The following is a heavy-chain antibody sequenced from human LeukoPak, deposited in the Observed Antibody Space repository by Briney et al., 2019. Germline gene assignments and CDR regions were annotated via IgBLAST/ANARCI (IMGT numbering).Heavy chain of an antibody. J-gene: IGHJ4*02. Sequence: SETLSLTCTVSGGSISSYYWSWIRQPPGKGLEWIGYIYYSGSTNYNPSLKSRVTISVDTSKNQFSLKLSSVTAADTAVYYCARALTSYSYGPLDWGQGTLVTVSS. CDR3: ARALTSYSYGPLD. V-gene: IGHV4-59*01. CDR2: IYYSGST. D-gene: IGHD5-18*01. CDR1: GGSISSYY.